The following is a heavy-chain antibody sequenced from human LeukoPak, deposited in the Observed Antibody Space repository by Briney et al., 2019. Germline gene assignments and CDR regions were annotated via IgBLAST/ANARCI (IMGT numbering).Heavy chain of an antibody. V-gene: IGHV4-4*02. Sequence: PSETLSLTCAVSGGSISSSNWWSWVRQPPGKGLEWIGEIYHSGSTNYNPSLKSRVTISVDTSKNQFSLKLSSVTAADTAVYYCARQGAKFSNYYYYYGMDVWGQGTTVTVSS. CDR3: ARQGAKFSNYYYYYGMDV. CDR2: IYHSGST. J-gene: IGHJ6*02. D-gene: IGHD1-26*01. CDR1: GGSISSSNW.